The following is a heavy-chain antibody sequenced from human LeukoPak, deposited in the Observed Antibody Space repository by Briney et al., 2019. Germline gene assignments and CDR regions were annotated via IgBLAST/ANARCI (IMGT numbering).Heavy chain of an antibody. D-gene: IGHD4-11*01. J-gene: IGHJ4*02. CDR1: GFTVSSNY. CDR2: ISGSGGST. V-gene: IGHV3-23*01. Sequence: PGGSLRLSCAASGFTVSSNYMTWVRQAPGKGLEWVSAISGSGGSTYYADSVKGRFTISRDNSKNTLYLQMNSLRAEDTAVYYCALAHDYSNYVPYWGQGTLVTVSS. CDR3: ALAHDYSNYVPY.